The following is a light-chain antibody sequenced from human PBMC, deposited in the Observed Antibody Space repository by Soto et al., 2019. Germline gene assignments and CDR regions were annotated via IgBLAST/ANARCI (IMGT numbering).Light chain of an antibody. CDR3: QQVNYYPFA. Sequence: DIQMTQSPSSRSASVVDRVTITCQASQGISQYVAWYQQKPGKAPKLLVYAAVVLQDGVPSRFSGTGSATEFILIINGLQPEDFATYYCQQVNYYPFAFGGGTKVDIK. CDR1: QGISQY. V-gene: IGKV1-9*01. CDR2: AAV. J-gene: IGKJ4*01.